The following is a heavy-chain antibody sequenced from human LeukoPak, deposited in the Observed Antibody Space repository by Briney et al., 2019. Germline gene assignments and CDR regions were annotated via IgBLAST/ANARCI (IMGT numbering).Heavy chain of an antibody. CDR1: GFTFSSYA. V-gene: IGHV3-30*04. J-gene: IGHJ4*02. CDR3: ARITAGLDY. Sequence: GGSLRLSCAASGFTFSSYAMHWVRQAPGKGLEWVAFILSDGSYEYYADSVKGRFTISRDTSRNTLFLQMNSLRTEDTAVYYCARITAGLDYWGQGTLVTVSS. D-gene: IGHD3-10*01. CDR2: ILSDGSYE.